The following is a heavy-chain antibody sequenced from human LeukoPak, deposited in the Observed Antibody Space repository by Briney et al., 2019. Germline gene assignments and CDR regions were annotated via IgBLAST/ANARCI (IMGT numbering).Heavy chain of an antibody. V-gene: IGHV5-51*01. D-gene: IGHD6-19*01. Sequence: GESLQISCKGSGYSFTSYWIGWVRQMPGKGLEWMGIIYRGDSDTRYSPSFQGQVTISADKSISTAYLQWSSLKASDTAMYYCARHGGGIAVAGTIPPFDYWGQGTLVTVSS. CDR1: GYSFTSYW. CDR3: ARHGGGIAVAGTIPPFDY. J-gene: IGHJ4*02. CDR2: IYRGDSDT.